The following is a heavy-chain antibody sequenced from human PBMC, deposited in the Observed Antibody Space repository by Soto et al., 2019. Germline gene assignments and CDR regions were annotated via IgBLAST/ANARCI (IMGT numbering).Heavy chain of an antibody. J-gene: IGHJ5*02. D-gene: IGHD3-22*01. CDR3: ARLPNGYPNWFDP. CDR1: GASISTNHHN. V-gene: IGHV4-39*01. Sequence: SETLSLTCTVSGASISTNHHNWAWVRQPPGKGLEWMGNIHYRGDTYFNPSLGSRLSMSVDTSKNQFSLKLTSVTAADTAVYYCARLPNGYPNWFDPCGQGTLVTVSS. CDR2: IHYRGDT.